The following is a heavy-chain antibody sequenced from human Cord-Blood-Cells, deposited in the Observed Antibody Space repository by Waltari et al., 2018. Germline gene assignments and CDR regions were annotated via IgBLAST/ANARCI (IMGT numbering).Heavy chain of an antibody. D-gene: IGHD4-17*01. CDR1: GFTFRSYA. V-gene: IGHV3-23*01. Sequence: EVQLLESGGGLVQPGGSLRLSCAASGFTFRSYAMRWVRQAQGKGLEWVSAISGSGGSTYYADSVKGRFTISRDNSKNTLYLQMNSLRAEDTAVYYCAKDLDDYGDYYYYGMDVWGQGTTVTVSS. J-gene: IGHJ6*02. CDR2: ISGSGGST. CDR3: AKDLDDYGDYYYYGMDV.